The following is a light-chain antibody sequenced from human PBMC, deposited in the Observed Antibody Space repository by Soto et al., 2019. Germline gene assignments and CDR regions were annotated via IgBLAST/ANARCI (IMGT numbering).Light chain of an antibody. V-gene: IGKV1-5*01. CDR1: QGISKW. CDR3: QQYSSYSAWT. J-gene: IGKJ1*01. Sequence: DIQMTQSPSTLSASIGDRVTITCRASQGISKWLAWHQQKPGKAPKLLIYAASSLESGVPPRFSGSGSGTEFTLTIRSLQPDDIATYYCQQYSSYSAWTFGEGTKVEIK. CDR2: AAS.